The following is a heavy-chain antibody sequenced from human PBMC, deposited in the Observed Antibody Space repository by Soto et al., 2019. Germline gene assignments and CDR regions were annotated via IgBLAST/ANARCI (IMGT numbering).Heavy chain of an antibody. Sequence: QVQLVESGGGVVQPGRSLRLSCAASGFTFSSYGMHWVRQAPGKGLEWVAVISYDGSNKYYADSVKGRFTLSRDNSKNTLYLQMNSLRAEDTAVYYCAKEFNWNYSDYWGQGTLVTVSS. J-gene: IGHJ4*02. CDR3: AKEFNWNYSDY. CDR1: GFTFSSYG. D-gene: IGHD1-1*01. CDR2: ISYDGSNK. V-gene: IGHV3-30*18.